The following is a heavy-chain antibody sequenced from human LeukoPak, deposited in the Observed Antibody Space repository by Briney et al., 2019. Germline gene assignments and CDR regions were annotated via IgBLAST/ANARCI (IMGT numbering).Heavy chain of an antibody. CDR1: GFTVSSNY. D-gene: IGHD2-15*01. V-gene: IGHV3-53*01. CDR2: IYTGGST. CDR3: ARGRRGGLFDY. Sequence: GGSLRLSCAASGFTVSSNYMSWVRQAPGKGLEWVSVIYTGGSTYYADSVKGRFTISRDNSRNTLYLQMNSLRAEDTAVYYCARGRRGGLFDYWGQGTLVTVSS. J-gene: IGHJ4*02.